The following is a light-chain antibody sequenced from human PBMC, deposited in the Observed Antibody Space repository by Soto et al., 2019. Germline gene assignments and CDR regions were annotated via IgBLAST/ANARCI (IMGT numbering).Light chain of an antibody. CDR3: QQYNKWPPVS. CDR1: QSVSSN. CDR2: GAS. V-gene: IGKV3-15*01. J-gene: IGKJ5*01. Sequence: EIVMTQSPATLSVSPGERATLSCRASQSVSSNLAWDQQKPGQAPRLLIYGASTRATAIPARFSGSGSGTDFTLTISSLQSEDFAVYYCQQYNKWPPVSFGQGTRLEIK.